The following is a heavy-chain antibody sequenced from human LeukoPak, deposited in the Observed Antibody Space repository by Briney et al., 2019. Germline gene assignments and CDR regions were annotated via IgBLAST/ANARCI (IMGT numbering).Heavy chain of an antibody. CDR1: GFTFSSYA. CDR2: LGDSGNST. V-gene: IGHV3-23*01. CDR3: AKQGGHFWSGSFQ. Sequence: GGSLRLSCAASGFTFSSYAMSWVRQAPGKGLEWVSTLGDSGNSTYYAGSVKGRFTISRDNSKNTLFLQMNGLRAEDTAIYYCAKQGGHFWSGSFQWGQGTLVTVSS. J-gene: IGHJ4*02. D-gene: IGHD3-3*02.